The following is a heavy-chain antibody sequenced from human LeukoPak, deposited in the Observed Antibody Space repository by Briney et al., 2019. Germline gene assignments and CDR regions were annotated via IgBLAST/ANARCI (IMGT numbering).Heavy chain of an antibody. CDR3: ASEYSYGYGRSPNFDY. J-gene: IGHJ4*02. V-gene: IGHV4-39*01. Sequence: SETLSLTCTVSGGSISCSSYYWGWIRQPPGKGLEWIGSIYYSGSTYYNPSLKSRVTISVDTSKNQFSLKLSSVTAADTAVYYCASEYSYGYGRSPNFDYWGQGTLVTVSS. D-gene: IGHD5-18*01. CDR2: IYYSGST. CDR1: GGSISCSSYY.